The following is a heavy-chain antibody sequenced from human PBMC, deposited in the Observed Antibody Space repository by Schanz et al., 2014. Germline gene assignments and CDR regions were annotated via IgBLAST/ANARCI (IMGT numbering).Heavy chain of an antibody. D-gene: IGHD6-19*01. CDR3: ASVIMVAGNHRDGRDV. CDR1: GFTFSNHA. CDR2: ISGSSSTK. V-gene: IGHV3-23*01. J-gene: IGHJ6*04. Sequence: EVHLLESGGGLVQPGGSLRLSCAASGFTFSNHALSWVRQAPGKGLEWVSYISGSSSTKYYADSVKGRFTISRDNSKNTLDLQMNSLRDEDTAVYYCASVIMVAGNHRDGRDVWGKGTPVTVAS.